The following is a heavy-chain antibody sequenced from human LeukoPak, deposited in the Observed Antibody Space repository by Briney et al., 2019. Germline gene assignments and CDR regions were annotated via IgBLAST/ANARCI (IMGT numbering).Heavy chain of an antibody. D-gene: IGHD2-21*01. CDR1: GYTFTNYD. CDR3: ARGPYCGGDCYYSYFDY. V-gene: IGHV1-8*01. Sequence: ASVKVSCKASGYTFTNYDINWVRQATGQGLEWMGWMNPKTGNTGLAQKFQGRVTITTDESTSTAYMELSSLRSEDTAVYYCARGPYCGGDCYYSYFDYWGQGTLVTVSS. J-gene: IGHJ4*02. CDR2: MNPKTGNT.